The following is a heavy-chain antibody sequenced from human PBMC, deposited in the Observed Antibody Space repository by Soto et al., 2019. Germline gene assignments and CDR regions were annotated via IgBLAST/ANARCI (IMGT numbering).Heavy chain of an antibody. D-gene: IGHD6-6*01. Sequence: SVKVSCKASGVTFSRQDMRWVRQAPGQGLEWMGGIIPMFGTPHYAEKFQDRVTITADESTGTAYLELSSLTSEDTAVYYCARDRLAAHSSNYFDYWGQGTLVTVSS. CDR3: ARDRLAAHSSNYFDY. CDR1: GVTFSRQD. J-gene: IGHJ4*02. V-gene: IGHV1-69*13. CDR2: IIPMFGTP.